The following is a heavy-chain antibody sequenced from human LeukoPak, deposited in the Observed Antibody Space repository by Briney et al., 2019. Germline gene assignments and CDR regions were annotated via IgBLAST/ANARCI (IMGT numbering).Heavy chain of an antibody. V-gene: IGHV3-21*01. Sequence: PGGSLRLSCAASGFTFSSYSMYWVRQAPGKGLEWVSSISSSSSYIYYADSVKGRFTISRDNAKNSLYLQMNSLRAEDTAVYYCARVGSGSSNAFDIWGQGTMVTVSS. D-gene: IGHD1-26*01. CDR2: ISSSSSYI. CDR1: GFTFSSYS. J-gene: IGHJ3*02. CDR3: ARVGSGSSNAFDI.